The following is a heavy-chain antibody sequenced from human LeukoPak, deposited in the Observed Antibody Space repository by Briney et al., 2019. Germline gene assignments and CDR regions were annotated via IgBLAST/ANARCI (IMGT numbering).Heavy chain of an antibody. V-gene: IGHV3-53*01. CDR3: ARADEYYYYGMDV. Sequence: PGGSLRLSCAASGFTFSSYAMSWVRQAPGKGLEWVSVIYNGGSTYYADSVKGRFTISRHNSKNTLYLQMNSLRAEDTAVYYCARADEYYYYGMDVWGQGTTVTVSS. CDR2: IYNGGST. J-gene: IGHJ6*02. CDR1: GFTFSSYA.